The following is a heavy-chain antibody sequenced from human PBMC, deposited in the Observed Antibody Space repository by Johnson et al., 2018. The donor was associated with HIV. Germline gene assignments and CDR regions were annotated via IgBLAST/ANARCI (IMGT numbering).Heavy chain of an antibody. J-gene: IGHJ3*02. CDR1: GFTFSDYY. CDR3: ARAGAFYKWNYYRAFDI. D-gene: IGHD1-7*01. V-gene: IGHV3-11*04. CDR2: ISSSCSII. Sequence: QVQLVESGGGLVKPGGSLRLSCAVSGFTFSDYYMSWIRQAPGKGLEWVSYISSSCSIIYYADSVKGRFTISRDNAKNSLYLQMNSLRAEDTAVYYCARAGAFYKWNYYRAFDIWGQGTMVTVSS.